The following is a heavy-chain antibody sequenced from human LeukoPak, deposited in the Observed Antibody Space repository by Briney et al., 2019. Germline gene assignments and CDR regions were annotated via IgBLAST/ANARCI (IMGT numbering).Heavy chain of an antibody. CDR1: GYTFTSYA. V-gene: IGHV1-3*01. CDR2: INAGNGNT. Sequence: GASVKVSCKASGYTFTSYAMHWVRQAPGQRLEWMGWINAGNGNTKYSQKFQGRVTITRDTSASTAYMELSSLRSEDTAVYYCARDRCSGGSCYGWFDHWGQGTLVTVSS. J-gene: IGHJ5*02. D-gene: IGHD2-15*01. CDR3: ARDRCSGGSCYGWFDH.